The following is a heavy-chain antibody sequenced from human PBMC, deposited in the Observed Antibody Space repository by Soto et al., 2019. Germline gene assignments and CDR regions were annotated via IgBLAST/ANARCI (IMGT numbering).Heavy chain of an antibody. CDR1: GGSISSYY. CDR3: ARGPQSGGIAATPVSNWFDP. J-gene: IGHJ5*02. Sequence: SETLSLTCTVSGGSISSYYWSWIPQPPGKGLDWIGYIYYSGSTNYNPSLKSRVTISVDTSKNQFSLKLSSVTAADTAVYYCARGPQSGGIAATPVSNWFDPWGQGTLVTVSS. D-gene: IGHD2-15*01. CDR2: IYYSGST. V-gene: IGHV4-59*01.